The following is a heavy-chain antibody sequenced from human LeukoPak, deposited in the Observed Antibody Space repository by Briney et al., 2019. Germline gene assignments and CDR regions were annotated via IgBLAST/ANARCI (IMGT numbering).Heavy chain of an antibody. CDR2: IYYSGST. J-gene: IGHJ4*02. CDR1: GGSISSSSYY. V-gene: IGHV4-39*01. D-gene: IGHD4-23*01. CDR3: ARYSTAGGPLRNFDY. Sequence: SETLSLTCTVSGGSISSSSYYWGWIRQPPGKRLEWIGSIYYSGSTYYSPSLKSRVTISVDTSKNQFSLKLSSVTAADTAVYYCARYSTAGGPLRNFDYWGQGTLVTVSS.